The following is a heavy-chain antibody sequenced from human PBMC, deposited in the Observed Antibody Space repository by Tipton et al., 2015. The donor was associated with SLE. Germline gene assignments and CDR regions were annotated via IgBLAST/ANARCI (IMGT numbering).Heavy chain of an antibody. CDR3: ARVLGVVKSYYMDV. V-gene: IGHV4-59*10. D-gene: IGHD3-3*01. CDR1: GGSFSGYY. J-gene: IGHJ6*03. CDR2: IYTSGST. Sequence: TLSLTCAVYGGSFSGYYWSWIRQPAGKGLEWIGRIYTSGSTNYNPSLKSRVTISVDTSKNQFSLKLSSVTAADTAVYYCARVLGVVKSYYMDVWGKGTTVTVSS.